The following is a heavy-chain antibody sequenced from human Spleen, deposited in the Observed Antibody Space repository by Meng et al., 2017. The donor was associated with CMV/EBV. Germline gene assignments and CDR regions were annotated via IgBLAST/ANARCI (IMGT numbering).Heavy chain of an antibody. D-gene: IGHD3-10*01. CDR3: ARDRFGLFDY. CDR2: ISGSGGST. Sequence: GESLKISCVASGFTFSSCAMSWVRQAPGKGLEWVSLISGSGGSTYYADSVKGRFTISRDNSKNTLYLQMNSLRAEDTAVYFCARDRFGLFDYWGQGSMVTVSS. CDR1: GFTFSSCA. J-gene: IGHJ4*02. V-gene: IGHV3-23*01.